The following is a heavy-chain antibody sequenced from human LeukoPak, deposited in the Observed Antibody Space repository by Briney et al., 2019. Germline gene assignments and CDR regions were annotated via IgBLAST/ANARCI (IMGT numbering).Heavy chain of an antibody. J-gene: IGHJ6*03. CDR3: ARWTNNYYGSGYYMDV. CDR1: GFTFSSYS. CDR2: ISSSGSTI. V-gene: IGHV3-48*04. D-gene: IGHD3-10*01. Sequence: PGGSLRLSCAASGFTFSSYSMNWVRQAPGKGLEWVSSISSSGSTIYYADSVKGRFTISRDNAKNSLYLQMNSLRAEDTAVYYCARWTNNYYGSGYYMDVWGKGTTVTISS.